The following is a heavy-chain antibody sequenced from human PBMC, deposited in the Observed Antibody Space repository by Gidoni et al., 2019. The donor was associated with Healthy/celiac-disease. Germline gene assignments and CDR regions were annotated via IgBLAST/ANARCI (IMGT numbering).Heavy chain of an antibody. D-gene: IGHD2-2*01. V-gene: IGHV3-66*02. CDR3: ATFSIIVVVPAAGYYGMDV. Sequence: EVQLVERGGGSVQPGESRILSCAASGFPVCCNYMRWVRQAHEKGLEWVSVIDSGGRTYYADSVKGRFTISRDNSKNTLYLQRNGLRAEDTAVYYCATFSIIVVVPAAGYYGMDVWGQGTTVTVSS. CDR1: GFPVCCNY. J-gene: IGHJ6*02. CDR2: IDSGGRT.